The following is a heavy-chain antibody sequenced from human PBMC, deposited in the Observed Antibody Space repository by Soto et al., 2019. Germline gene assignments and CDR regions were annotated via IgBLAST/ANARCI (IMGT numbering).Heavy chain of an antibody. J-gene: IGHJ3*02. CDR3: ARQISYYDSSGYRVRYDAFDI. D-gene: IGHD3-22*01. CDR1: GYTLTSYY. V-gene: IGHV1-46*01. CDR2: INPSGGST. Sequence: GASVKVSCKASGYTLTSYYMHWVRQAPGQGLEWMGIINPSGGSTSYAQKFQGRVTMTRDTSTSTVYVELSSLRSEDTAVYYCARQISYYDSSGYRVRYDAFDIWGQGTMVTVSS.